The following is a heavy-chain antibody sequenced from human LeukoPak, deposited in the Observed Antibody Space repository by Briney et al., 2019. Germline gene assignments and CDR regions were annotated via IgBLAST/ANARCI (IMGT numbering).Heavy chain of an antibody. V-gene: IGHV3-9*03. CDR2: ISWNSGSV. CDR3: AKDKYSSGWYYFDY. D-gene: IGHD6-19*01. J-gene: IGHJ4*02. CDR1: GFTFGDYA. Sequence: PGGSLRLSCAASGFTFGDYAMHWVRQAPGKGLEWVSGISWNSGSVGYADSVKGRFTIPRDNAKNSLYLQMNSLRAEDMALYYCAKDKYSSGWYYFDYWGQGTLVTVSS.